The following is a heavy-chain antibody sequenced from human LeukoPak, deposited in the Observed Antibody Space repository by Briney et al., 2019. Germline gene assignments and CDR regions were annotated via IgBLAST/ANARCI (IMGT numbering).Heavy chain of an antibody. CDR3: ARQIYCSSTSCDYFDY. CDR2: IYSGGST. CDR1: GFTFSTYA. V-gene: IGHV3-53*01. Sequence: GGSLRLSCAASGFTFSTYAMSWVRQAPGKGLEWVSVIYSGGSTYYADSVKGRFTISRDNSKNTLYLQMNSLRAEDTAVYYCARQIYCSSTSCDYFDYWGQGTLVTVSS. J-gene: IGHJ4*02. D-gene: IGHD2-2*01.